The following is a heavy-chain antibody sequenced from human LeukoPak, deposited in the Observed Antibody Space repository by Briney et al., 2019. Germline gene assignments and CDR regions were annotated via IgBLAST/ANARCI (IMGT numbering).Heavy chain of an antibody. CDR3: ARNIVVGGRGDYMDV. J-gene: IGHJ6*03. D-gene: IGHD6-19*01. CDR2: KYYSGST. V-gene: IGHV4-39*01. CDR1: GGSISSSIYY. Sequence: PSETLSLTCTVSGGSISSSIYYGGWIRQPPGKGLEWIGSKYYSGSTYYNPSLKNRFIISVDTSKNQFSLKLTSVTAADTAVYSCARNIVVGGRGDYMDVWGKGTTVTISS.